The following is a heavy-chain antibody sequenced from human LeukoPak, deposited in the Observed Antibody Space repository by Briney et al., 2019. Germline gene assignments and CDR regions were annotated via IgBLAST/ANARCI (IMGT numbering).Heavy chain of an antibody. CDR3: ARGRRYCSSTSCYRSMDV. D-gene: IGHD2-2*02. J-gene: IGHJ6*02. Sequence: GASVKVSCKASGYSFTGYYMHWVRQAPGQGLEWVGWINPNSGGTNDAQKFQGRVTMTRDTSISTAYMELSRLRSDDTAVYYCARGRRYCSSTSCYRSMDVWGQGTTVTVSS. CDR1: GYSFTGYY. V-gene: IGHV1-2*02. CDR2: INPNSGGT.